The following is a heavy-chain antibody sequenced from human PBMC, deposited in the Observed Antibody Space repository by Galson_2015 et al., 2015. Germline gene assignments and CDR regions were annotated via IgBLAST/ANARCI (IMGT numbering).Heavy chain of an antibody. CDR2: IWIDGTQK. J-gene: IGHJ4*02. CDR1: GFTLSSYG. D-gene: IGHD2-2*01. V-gene: IGHV3-33*01. Sequence: SLRLSCAASGFTLSSYGVHWVRQSPGKGLEWVAFIWIDGTQKHYADSVKGRFTISRDNFKNTLDLQMDSLRAEDTAVYYCARFYCGSASCYVAVMDSWGQGTLVTVSS. CDR3: ARFYCGSASCYVAVMDS.